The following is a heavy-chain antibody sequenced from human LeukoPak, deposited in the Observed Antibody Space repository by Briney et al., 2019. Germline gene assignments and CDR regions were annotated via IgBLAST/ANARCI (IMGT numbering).Heavy chain of an antibody. Sequence: SETLSLTCAVYGGSFSGYYWSWIRQPPGKGLEWIGEINHSGSTTYNPSLKSRVTISVDTSKNQFSLKLSSVTAADTAVYYCARGRSVVVPAARGSPDYYYYMDVWGKGTTVTVSS. CDR3: ARGRSVVVPAARGSPDYYYYMDV. J-gene: IGHJ6*03. V-gene: IGHV4-34*01. CDR1: GGSFSGYY. D-gene: IGHD2-2*01. CDR2: INHSGST.